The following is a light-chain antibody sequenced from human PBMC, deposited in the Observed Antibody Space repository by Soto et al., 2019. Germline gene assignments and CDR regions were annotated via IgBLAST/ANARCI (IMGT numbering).Light chain of an antibody. V-gene: IGKV4-1*01. J-gene: IGKJ3*01. Sequence: DIVMTQSPDSLAVSLGERATINCQSSQSVLYSSNNKNYFAWYQQKPGQPPKLLIYWASTRESGVPDRFSGSGSGTDFTLPITSLQAEDVAVYYCQQYYNTPFTFGPGTKVEIK. CDR1: QSVLYSSNNKNY. CDR2: WAS. CDR3: QQYYNTPFT.